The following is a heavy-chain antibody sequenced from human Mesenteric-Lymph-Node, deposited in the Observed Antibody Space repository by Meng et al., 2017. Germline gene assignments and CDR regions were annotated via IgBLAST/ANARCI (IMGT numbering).Heavy chain of an antibody. D-gene: IGHD2-15*01. CDR1: GYTFTGYY. V-gene: IGHV1-2*06. CDR3: ASLGYCSGGSCYLPPFDY. Sequence: VQLVQSVAEVKKPGASVKVSCKASGYTFTGYYMHWVRQAPGQGLEWMGRINPNSGGTNYAQKFQGRVTMTRDTSISTAYMELSRLRSDDTAVYYCASLGYCSGGSCYLPPFDYWGQGTLVTVSS. J-gene: IGHJ4*02. CDR2: INPNSGGT.